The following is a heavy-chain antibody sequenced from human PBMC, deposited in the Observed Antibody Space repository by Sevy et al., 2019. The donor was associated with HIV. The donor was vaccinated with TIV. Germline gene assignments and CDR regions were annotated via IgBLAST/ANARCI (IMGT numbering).Heavy chain of an antibody. D-gene: IGHD7-27*01. CDR1: GGSLNTYG. Sequence: SESLSLTCTVSGGSLNTYGWSWIRQPPGKGLEWIGYAYYNGGTNYNPSLKSRLTILVGTSERQFSLQLSSVTPADTAVYYCGRDNWGSIDYWGQGVLVTVSS. J-gene: IGHJ4*02. CDR2: AYYNGGT. CDR3: GRDNWGSIDY. V-gene: IGHV4-59*01.